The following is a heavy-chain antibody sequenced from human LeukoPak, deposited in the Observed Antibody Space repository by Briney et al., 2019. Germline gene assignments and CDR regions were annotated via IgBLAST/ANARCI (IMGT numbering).Heavy chain of an antibody. CDR3: ASGQAQFDY. J-gene: IGHJ4*02. V-gene: IGHV1-8*01. CDR1: GYTFTSYD. Sequence: GASVTVFCKASGYTFTSYDINWVRQAPGQGLEWMGWMNPNSGNAVYAQKFLGRVTMTRNTSITTTYMEQTSLRAEDTAMYYCASGQAQFDYWGQGTLVTVSS. CDR2: MNPNSGNA.